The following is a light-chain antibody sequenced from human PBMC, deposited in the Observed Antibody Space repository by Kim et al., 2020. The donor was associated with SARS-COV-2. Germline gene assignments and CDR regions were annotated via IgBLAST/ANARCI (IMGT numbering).Light chain of an antibody. Sequence: IRLTQSPSTLSASIRDRVSITCRASQSVDRWLAWYQQRPGKAPKLLIYDATDLKSGVPSRFSGRGSGTEFTLTITSLQPDDFGTYYCQQYSTYSYSLGQGTKLEI. CDR3: QQYSTYSYS. CDR1: QSVDRW. V-gene: IGKV1-5*01. CDR2: DAT. J-gene: IGKJ2*03.